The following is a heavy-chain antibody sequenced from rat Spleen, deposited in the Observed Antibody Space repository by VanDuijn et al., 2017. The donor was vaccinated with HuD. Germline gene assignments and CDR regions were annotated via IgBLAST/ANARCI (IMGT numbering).Heavy chain of an antibody. Sequence: EVQLVETGGGLVQPGRSLRLSCVASGFTFGNYWMYWIRQAPTKGLEWVATISNDGSSTYYRDSVKGRFIISRDNAKNSLYLQMDSLRSEDTATYYCTREGGAAIFGWDYWGQGVMVTVSS. CDR3: TREGGAAIFGWDY. J-gene: IGHJ2*01. V-gene: IGHV5-58*01. CDR2: ISNDGSST. D-gene: IGHD1-2*01. CDR1: GFTFGNYW.